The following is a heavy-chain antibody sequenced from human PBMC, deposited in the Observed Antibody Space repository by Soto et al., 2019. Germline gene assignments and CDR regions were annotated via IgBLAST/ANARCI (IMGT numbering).Heavy chain of an antibody. Sequence: GGSLRLSCAASGFTFSNYWVHWVRQAPGKGLMWVSRINSDGTTINYADSVEGRFTISRDNAKNTLYLQMNSVRAEDTAVYYCAKRPYDSSGYYYWFHYWGQGTLVTVSS. CDR1: GFTFSNYW. J-gene: IGHJ4*02. CDR3: AKRPYDSSGYYYWFHY. D-gene: IGHD3-22*01. CDR2: INSDGTTI. V-gene: IGHV3-74*01.